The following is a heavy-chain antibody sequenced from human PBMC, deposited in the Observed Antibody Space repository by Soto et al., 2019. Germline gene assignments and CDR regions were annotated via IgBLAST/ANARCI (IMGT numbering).Heavy chain of an antibody. V-gene: IGHV3-33*01. CDR1: GFTFSSYG. J-gene: IGHJ3*02. CDR2: IWYDGSNK. Sequence: GGSLRLSCAASGFTFSSYGMHWVRQAPGKGLEWVAVIWYDGSNKYYADSVKGRFTISRDNSKNTLYLQMNSLRAEDTAVYYCARGGYYGSGSYYDDAFDIWGQGTMVTVSS. D-gene: IGHD3-10*01. CDR3: ARGGYYGSGSYYDDAFDI.